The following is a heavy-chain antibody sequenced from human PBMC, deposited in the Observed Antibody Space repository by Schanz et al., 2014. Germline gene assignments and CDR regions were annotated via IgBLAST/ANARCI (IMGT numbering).Heavy chain of an antibody. CDR2: ISPYNGNT. D-gene: IGHD6-6*01. CDR1: GYTFAMYD. Sequence: QVHLVQSGAEVHKPGASVKVSCKASGYTFAMYDMNWVRQAPGQGLEWMGWISPYNGNTNYAQKLQGRVTMTADTSTSTAYRDLRSLRSDDTAVYYCARDQSPYTNSSDVRYFDYWGQGSLVTVSS. V-gene: IGHV1-18*01. J-gene: IGHJ4*02. CDR3: ARDQSPYTNSSDVRYFDY.